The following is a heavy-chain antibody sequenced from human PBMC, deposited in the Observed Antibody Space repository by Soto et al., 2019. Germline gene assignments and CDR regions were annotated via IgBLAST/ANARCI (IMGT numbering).Heavy chain of an antibody. D-gene: IGHD3-16*02. Sequence: PGESLKISCKGSGYSFTSYWIGWVRQMPGKGLKWMGIIYPGDSDTRYSPSFQGQVTISADKSISTAYLQWSSLKASDTAMYYCARHQAPYYDYIWGSYRYGRDYYYYYMDVWGKGTTVTVSS. V-gene: IGHV5-51*01. CDR3: ARHQAPYYDYIWGSYRYGRDYYYYYMDV. CDR1: GYSFTSYW. J-gene: IGHJ6*03. CDR2: IYPGDSDT.